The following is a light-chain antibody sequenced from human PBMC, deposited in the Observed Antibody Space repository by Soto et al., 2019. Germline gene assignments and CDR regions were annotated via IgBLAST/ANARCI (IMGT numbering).Light chain of an antibody. CDR2: SAT. V-gene: IGKV1-39*01. CDR1: QSFSNY. CDR3: QQTYTIPWT. Sequence: DIQMTQSPSSVSASVGDRITITCRTSQSFSNYLTWYQHKPGKAPKLLIYSATVLQSGVPSRFSGSGSVTDFTLTISRLQPEDSATYYCQQTYTIPWTFCQGTRGEIK. J-gene: IGKJ1*01.